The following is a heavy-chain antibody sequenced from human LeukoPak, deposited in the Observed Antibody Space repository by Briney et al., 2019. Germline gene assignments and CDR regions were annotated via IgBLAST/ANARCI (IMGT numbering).Heavy chain of an antibody. D-gene: IGHD1-26*01. CDR2: IYYSGST. CDR3: ARDRVGAWGGKGPADY. J-gene: IGHJ4*02. CDR1: GVSISSSSYD. V-gene: IGHV4-39*07. Sequence: PSETLSLTCSVSGVSISSSSYDWRWIRQPPGKGLEWIGSIYYSGSTYYNPSLKSRVTISVDTSKNQFSLKLSSVTAADTAVYYCARDRVGAWGGKGPADYWGQGTLVTVSS.